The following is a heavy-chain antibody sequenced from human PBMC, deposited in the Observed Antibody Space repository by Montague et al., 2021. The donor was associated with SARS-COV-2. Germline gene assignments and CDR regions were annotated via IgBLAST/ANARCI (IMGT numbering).Heavy chain of an antibody. V-gene: IGHV4-59*01. Sequence: SETLSLTCTVSGASFGSSDWGWIRQSPGKGLEWIGYFNSVGSTDYNPSLKSRATISRDTSKNQFSLKVRSVTAADTAVYYCVRETRTADAFDIWGQGTMVTVSS. J-gene: IGHJ3*02. CDR2: FNSVGST. CDR3: VRETRTADAFDI. CDR1: GASFGSSD. D-gene: IGHD1-14*01.